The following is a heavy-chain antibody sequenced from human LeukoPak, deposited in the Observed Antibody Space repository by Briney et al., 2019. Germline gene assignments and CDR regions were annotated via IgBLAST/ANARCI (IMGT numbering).Heavy chain of an antibody. Sequence: HPGGSLRLSCAASGFTFSSYAMSWVRQTPGKGLEWVSVIYSGGDTYYADSVKGRFTISRDNSKNTLFLQMNSLRGDDTAVYHCGTPGYSSGWRHWGQGTLVTVSS. V-gene: IGHV3-23*03. J-gene: IGHJ4*02. CDR1: GFTFSSYA. D-gene: IGHD6-19*01. CDR2: IYSGGDT. CDR3: GTPGYSSGWRH.